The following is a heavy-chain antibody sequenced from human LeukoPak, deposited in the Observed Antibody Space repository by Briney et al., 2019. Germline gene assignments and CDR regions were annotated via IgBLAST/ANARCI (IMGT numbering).Heavy chain of an antibody. D-gene: IGHD5-18*01. V-gene: IGHV1-69*13. CDR3: ARGGHALSGDTAMAPSGG. CDR1: GYTFTSYG. Sequence: GASVKVSCKASGYTFTSYGISWVRQAPGQGLEWMGGIIPIFGTANYAQKFQGRVTITADESTSTAYMELSSLRSEDTAVYYCARGGHALSGDTAMAPSGGWGQGALVTVSS. J-gene: IGHJ4*02. CDR2: IIPIFGTA.